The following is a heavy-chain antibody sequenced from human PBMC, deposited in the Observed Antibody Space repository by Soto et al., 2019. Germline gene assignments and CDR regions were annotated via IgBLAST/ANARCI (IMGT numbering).Heavy chain of an antibody. CDR1: GYTFTDYW. D-gene: IGHD4-4*01. V-gene: IGHV5-51*01. CDR3: ARHISNCRYYYYAMDV. CDR2: IYPGDSDT. J-gene: IGHJ6*02. Sequence: GESLKTSYKRSGYTFTDYWIGWVRQLPGKGLEWMGIIYPGDSDTRYSPSFQGHVTITVDKSTSTAYLQWNTLKAADTAMYYCARHISNCRYYYYAMDVWGQGTTVTVYS.